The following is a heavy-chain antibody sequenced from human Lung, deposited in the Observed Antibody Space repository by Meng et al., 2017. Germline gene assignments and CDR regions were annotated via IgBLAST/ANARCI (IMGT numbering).Heavy chain of an antibody. J-gene: IGHJ4*02. CDR1: GGSFSDYY. D-gene: IGHD4-11*01. CDR3: ARGPTTMAHDIDY. CDR2: INHSGST. Sequence: GQLQQLGAGLLKPSGTLSLTCVVSGGSFSDYYWSWFRQPPGKGREWIGEINHSGSTNYNPSLESRATISVDTSQNNLSLKLSSVTAADSAVYYCARGPTTMAHDIDYWGQGTLVTVSS. V-gene: IGHV4-34*01.